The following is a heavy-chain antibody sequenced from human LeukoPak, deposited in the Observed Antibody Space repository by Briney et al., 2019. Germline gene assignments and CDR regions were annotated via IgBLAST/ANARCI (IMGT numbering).Heavy chain of an antibody. J-gene: IGHJ2*01. CDR2: IYSSGST. V-gene: IGHV4-61*02. D-gene: IGHD3-22*01. CDR1: GGSISSGSYY. Sequence: PSETLSLTCTVSGGSISSGSYYWSWIRQPAGKGLEWIGRIYSSGSTNYDPSLKSRVTISVDTSKNQFSLKLRSVTAADTAVYYCARARRGYYYDSSGPVLFDLWGRGTLVTVSS. CDR3: ARARRGYYYDSSGPVLFDL.